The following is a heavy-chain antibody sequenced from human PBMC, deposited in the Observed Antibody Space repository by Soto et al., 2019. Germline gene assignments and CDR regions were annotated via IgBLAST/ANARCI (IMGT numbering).Heavy chain of an antibody. Sequence: PSETLSLTCTVSGGSISSYYWGWIRQPPGKGLAWIGIIFYSVSTYYNPSLKSRVTISVDTAKNQFSLKLSSVSAADTAVYYCARRHVRVKGIEVAGADNWGQGALVTVSS. J-gene: IGHJ4*02. CDR3: ARRHVRVKGIEVAGADN. D-gene: IGHD6-19*01. CDR2: IFYSVST. CDR1: GGSISSYY. V-gene: IGHV4-39*01.